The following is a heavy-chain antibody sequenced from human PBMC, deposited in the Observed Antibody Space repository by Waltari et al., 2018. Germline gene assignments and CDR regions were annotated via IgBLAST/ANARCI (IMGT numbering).Heavy chain of an antibody. CDR1: GFTFRNYD. V-gene: IGHV3-48*03. D-gene: IGHD3-22*01. CDR3: ARATYYYSGGYWDY. J-gene: IGHJ4*02. Sequence: EVQLVESGGGLVQPGGSLRLSCVASGFTFRNYDVNWVRQAPGKGLEGVSYISSDGGAIYYADSVKGRFTISRDNAKSSLYLHMSSLRAEDTAVYYCARATYYYSGGYWDYWGQGTLVTVSS. CDR2: ISSDGGAI.